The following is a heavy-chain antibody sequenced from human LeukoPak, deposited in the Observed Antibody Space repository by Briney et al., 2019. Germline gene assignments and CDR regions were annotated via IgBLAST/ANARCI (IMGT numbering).Heavy chain of an antibody. V-gene: IGHV1-69*13. CDR1: GGTFSSYA. CDR2: IIPIFGTA. J-gene: IGHJ4*02. CDR3: ARFALDSSGYHHFDY. Sequence: ASVKVSCKASGGTFSSYAISWVRQAPGQGLEWMGGIIPIFGTANYAQKFQGRVTITADESTSTAYMELSSLRSEDTAVYYCARFALDSSGYHHFDYWGQGTLVTVSS. D-gene: IGHD3-22*01.